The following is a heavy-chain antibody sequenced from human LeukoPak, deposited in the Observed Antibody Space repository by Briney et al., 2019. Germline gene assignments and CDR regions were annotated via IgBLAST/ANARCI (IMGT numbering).Heavy chain of an antibody. J-gene: IGHJ4*02. D-gene: IGHD3-10*01. CDR3: ARDSRDSLGSEFAF. CDR2: VSADTGST. Sequence: ASVRVSCKASGYTFTNYGISWARQAPGQGLEWMGWVSADTGSTKFAQKFQGRVILSTDTSTSTAYMELRSLTSDDTAFFYCARDSRDSLGSEFAFWGQGTLVTVSS. CDR1: GYTFTNYG. V-gene: IGHV1-18*01.